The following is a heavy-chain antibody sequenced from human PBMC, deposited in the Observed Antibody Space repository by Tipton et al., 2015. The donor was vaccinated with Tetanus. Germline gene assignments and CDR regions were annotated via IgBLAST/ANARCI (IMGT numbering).Heavy chain of an antibody. V-gene: IGHV3-9*01. J-gene: IGHJ6*02. Sequence: RSLRLSCAASGFTFDDYAMHWARQAPGKGLEWVSSISWNSGSIGYADSVKGRFTISRDNAKNTLYLQMNSLRAEDTAVYYCARVGYCSSGICYSPDYYYGMDVWGQGATVTVSS. D-gene: IGHD2-15*01. CDR1: GFTFDDYA. CDR3: ARVGYCSSGICYSPDYYYGMDV. CDR2: ISWNSGSI.